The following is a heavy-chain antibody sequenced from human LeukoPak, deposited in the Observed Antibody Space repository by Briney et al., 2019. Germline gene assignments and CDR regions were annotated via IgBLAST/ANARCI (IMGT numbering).Heavy chain of an antibody. D-gene: IGHD2-21*02. CDR2: ISGSGDSI. J-gene: IGHJ6*02. CDR1: GFAFNTYA. Sequence: GRSLRLSCAAPGFAFNTYAMSWVRQAPGKGLEWVSVISGSGDSIFYADSVKGRFTISRDNSRSTLYLQMNSLRVEDTAVYYCTKLGLLAYCGGDCRGMDVWGQGTTVTVSS. V-gene: IGHV3-23*01. CDR3: TKLGLLAYCGGDCRGMDV.